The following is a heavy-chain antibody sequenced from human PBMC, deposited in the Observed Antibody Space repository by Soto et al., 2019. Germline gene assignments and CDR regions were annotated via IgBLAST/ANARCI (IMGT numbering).Heavy chain of an antibody. CDR3: ARGGGVGVAGSAAFDM. CDR2: INPATGAA. Sequence: QLHLVQSGAVVKKPGASATVSCSASGYPVTAYYMHWVRQAPGRGLEWMGGINPATGAAKYTQTFQGRVTMPRDTSTSTVFMELSGLTSEDTAVFYCARGGGVGVAGSAAFDMWGQGTLVTVSS. CDR1: GYPVTAYY. D-gene: IGHD3-3*01. J-gene: IGHJ3*02. V-gene: IGHV1-2*02.